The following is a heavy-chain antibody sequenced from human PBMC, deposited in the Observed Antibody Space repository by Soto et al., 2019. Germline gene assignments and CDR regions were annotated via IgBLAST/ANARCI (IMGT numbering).Heavy chain of an antibody. D-gene: IGHD3-9*01. CDR3: ARDLGLRYFDWSIHDGFDD. V-gene: IGHV1-46*01. Sequence: GASVKVSCKASGYTFTSYYMHWVRQAPGQGLDWMGIINPSGGSTSYAQKFQGRVTMTRDTSTSTVYMELSSLRSEDTAVYYCARDLGLRYFDWSIHDGFDDWGQGTLVTVYS. CDR2: INPSGGST. J-gene: IGHJ4*02. CDR1: GYTFTSYY.